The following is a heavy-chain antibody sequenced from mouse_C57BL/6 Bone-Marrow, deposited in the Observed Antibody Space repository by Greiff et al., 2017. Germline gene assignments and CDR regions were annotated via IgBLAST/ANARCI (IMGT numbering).Heavy chain of an antibody. CDR3: ARGRFYWYFDV. V-gene: IGHV3-1*01. CDR1: GYSITSGYD. J-gene: IGHJ1*03. CDR2: ISYSGST. Sequence: VQLVESGPGMVKPSQSLSLTCTVTGYSITSGYDWHWIRHFPGNKLEWMGYISYSGSTNYNPSLKSRISITHDTSKNHFFLKLNSVTTEDTATYYCARGRFYWYFDVWGTGTTVTVSS.